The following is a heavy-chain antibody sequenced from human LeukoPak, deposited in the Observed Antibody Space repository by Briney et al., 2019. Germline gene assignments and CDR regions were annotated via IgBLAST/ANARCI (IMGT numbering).Heavy chain of an antibody. CDR3: ARESSSLTYPDFDY. CDR1: GGSFSGYY. CDR2: TNHSGST. Sequence: PSETLSLTCAVYGGSFSGYYWSWIRQPPGKGLEWIGETNHSGSTNYNPSLKSRVTISVDTSKNQFSLKLSYVTAADTAVYYCARESSSLTYPDFDYWGQGTLVTVSS. D-gene: IGHD6-13*01. J-gene: IGHJ4*02. V-gene: IGHV4-34*01.